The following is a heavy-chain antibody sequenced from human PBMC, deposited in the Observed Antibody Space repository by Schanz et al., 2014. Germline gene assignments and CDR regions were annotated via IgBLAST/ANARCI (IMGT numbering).Heavy chain of an antibody. CDR3: ATSSGWHPSTDY. CDR1: TFTFSSDW. Sequence: EVQLAESGGGLVQPGGSLRLSCAASTFTFSSDWMSWVRQAPGKGLEWVSSISYGTSYIYYAESVKGRFTISRDNAKNSRYLQMNSLRVEDTAVYYCATSSGWHPSTDYWGQGTLVTVSS. CDR2: ISYGTSYI. J-gene: IGHJ4*02. V-gene: IGHV3-21*04. D-gene: IGHD6-19*01.